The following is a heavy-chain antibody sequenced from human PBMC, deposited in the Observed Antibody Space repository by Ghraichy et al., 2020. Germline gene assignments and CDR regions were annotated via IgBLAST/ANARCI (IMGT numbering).Heavy chain of an antibody. CDR3: TRDYGGHSGIGGWFDP. J-gene: IGHJ5*02. CDR2: IWHDASKK. Sequence: GGSLRLACAASGFTFSAYGMHWVRQAPGKGLEWVANIWHDASKKYYADSVKGRFAISRDYSKNTLYLQMNSVRAEDTAVYYCTRDYGGHSGIGGWFDPWGQGTLVTVSS. CDR1: GFTFSAYG. D-gene: IGHD4-23*01. V-gene: IGHV3-33*01.